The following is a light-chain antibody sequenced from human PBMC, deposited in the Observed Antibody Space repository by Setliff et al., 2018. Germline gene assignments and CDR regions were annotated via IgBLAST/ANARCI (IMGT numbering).Light chain of an antibody. CDR2: DVA. CDR3: CSYAGSTGNV. J-gene: IGLJ1*01. V-gene: IGLV2-11*01. Sequence: QSALTQPRSVSGSPGQSVTISCTGTSSDVGGYNYVSWYQQHPGKAPKLMIYDVAKRPSGVPHRFSGSKSGNTASLTISGLQAEDEADYYCCSYAGSTGNVFGTGTKV. CDR1: SSDVGGYNY.